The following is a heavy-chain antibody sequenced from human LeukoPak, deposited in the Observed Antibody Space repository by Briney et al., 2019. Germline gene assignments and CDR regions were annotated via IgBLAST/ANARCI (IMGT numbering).Heavy chain of an antibody. D-gene: IGHD6-13*01. CDR3: ASLSSPGPIGTVHYFDY. CDR2: IYSGGST. V-gene: IGHV3-53*01. Sequence: GGSLRLSCAASGFTVSSNYMSWVRQAPGKGLEWVSVIYSGGSTYYADSVKGRFTISRDNSKNTLYLQMNSLRAEDTAVYYCASLSSPGPIGTVHYFDYWGQGTLVTVSS. J-gene: IGHJ4*02. CDR1: GFTVSSNY.